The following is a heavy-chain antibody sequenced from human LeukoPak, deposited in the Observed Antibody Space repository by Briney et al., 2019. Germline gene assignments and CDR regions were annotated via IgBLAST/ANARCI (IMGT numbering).Heavy chain of an antibody. CDR2: ISYDGSNK. V-gene: IGHV3-30*18. Sequence: PGGSLTLSCAASGFSFSSYGMRWVRQAPGKGLEWVAVISYDGSNKYYADSVKGRFTISRDNSKNTLYLQMNSLRAEDTAVYYCAKVEGHPSYYYYYMDVWGKGTTVTVSS. CDR1: GFSFSSYG. CDR3: AKVEGHPSYYYYYMDV. J-gene: IGHJ6*03.